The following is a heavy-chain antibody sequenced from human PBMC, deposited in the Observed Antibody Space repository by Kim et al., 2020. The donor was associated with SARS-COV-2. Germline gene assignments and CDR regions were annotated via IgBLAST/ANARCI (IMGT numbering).Heavy chain of an antibody. V-gene: IGHV4-59*11. D-gene: IGHD1-1*01. CDR1: GVSLSAHY. J-gene: IGHJ6*03. CDR2: LNLSGTT. CDR3: AREETRALLEPNSDY. Sequence: SETLSLTCAVSGVSLSAHYWSWIRQPPGKGLEWIGYLNLSGTTNYNPSLKSRVTISLDMSKSQFSLKLNSVTAADTAVYYCAREETRALLEPNSDY.